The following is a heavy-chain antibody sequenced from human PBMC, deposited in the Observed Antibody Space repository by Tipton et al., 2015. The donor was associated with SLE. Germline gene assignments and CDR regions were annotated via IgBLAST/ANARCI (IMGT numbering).Heavy chain of an antibody. CDR1: GFKFDEYG. Sequence: SLRLSCAGSGFKFDEYGMSWVRQVPGKGLEWVAVISYDGSNKYYADSVKGRFTISRDNSKNTLYLQMNSLRAEDTAVYYCARELLWFRGYGMDVWGQGTTVTVSS. J-gene: IGHJ6*02. D-gene: IGHD3-10*01. V-gene: IGHV3-30*19. CDR2: ISYDGSNK. CDR3: ARELLWFRGYGMDV.